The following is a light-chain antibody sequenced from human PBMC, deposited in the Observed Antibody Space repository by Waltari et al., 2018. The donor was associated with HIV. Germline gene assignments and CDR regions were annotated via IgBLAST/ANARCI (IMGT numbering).Light chain of an antibody. J-gene: IGLJ2*01. Sequence: QSALTQPASVSGSPGQSITISCTGTSSDVGGSTYVSWYQQHPGKAPKLLISEVSNRPSGISNRFSGSKSGNTASLTISGLQTEDEANYYCSSYTTSTTPVVFGGGTKLTVL. CDR3: SSYTTSTTPVV. V-gene: IGLV2-14*01. CDR1: SSDVGGSTY. CDR2: EVS.